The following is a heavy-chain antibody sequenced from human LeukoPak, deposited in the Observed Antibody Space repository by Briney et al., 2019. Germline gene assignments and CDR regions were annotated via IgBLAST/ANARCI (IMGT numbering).Heavy chain of an antibody. CDR2: ISWNSGSI. CDR1: GFTFDDYA. D-gene: IGHD3-16*02. Sequence: GGSLRLSCAASGFTFDDYAMHWVRQAPGKGLEWVSGISWNSGSIGYADSVKGRFTISRDNAKNSLYLQMNSLRAEDTAVYYCARDLSYDYVWGSYRYYYYYYMDVWGKGTTVTVSS. CDR3: ARDLSYDYVWGSYRYYYYYYMDV. V-gene: IGHV3-9*01. J-gene: IGHJ6*03.